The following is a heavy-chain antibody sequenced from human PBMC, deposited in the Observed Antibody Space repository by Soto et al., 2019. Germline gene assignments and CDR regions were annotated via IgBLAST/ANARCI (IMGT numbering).Heavy chain of an antibody. Sequence: GESLTLSCATSGISVSNNFMNCVRQAPGKGLEWVSIIYSGGSTYYADSVRGRFTISRDNSKNTLYLQMNSLRAEDTAVYYCARDTYGDMDHGMDVWGQGSSVTVSS. V-gene: IGHV3-53*01. D-gene: IGHD3-16*01. CDR2: IYSGGST. J-gene: IGHJ6*02. CDR1: GISVSNNF. CDR3: ARDTYGDMDHGMDV.